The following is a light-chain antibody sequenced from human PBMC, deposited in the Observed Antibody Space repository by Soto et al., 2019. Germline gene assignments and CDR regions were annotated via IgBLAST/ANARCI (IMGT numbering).Light chain of an antibody. CDR3: CSYAGNSEV. CDR2: EVT. Sequence: QSALTQPASVSGSPGQSITIPCTGTSGDVGGYNLVSWYQQHPGKAPKLMIYEVTERPSGVSNRFSGSKSGNTASLTISGLQPDDEVDYYCCSYAGNSEVFGTGTKVTVL. CDR1: SGDVGGYNL. J-gene: IGLJ1*01. V-gene: IGLV2-23*02.